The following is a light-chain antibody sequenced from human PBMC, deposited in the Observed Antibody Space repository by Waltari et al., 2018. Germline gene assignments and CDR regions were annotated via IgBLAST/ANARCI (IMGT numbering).Light chain of an antibody. J-gene: IGLJ2*01. CDR3: SSYTSSSTRVV. Sequence: QSALTQSASVSGSPGQSITISCTGTSSDVGGYNYVSWYQQHPGKAPKPMIYDVSNRPSGVSNRFSGSKSGNTASLTISGLQTEDEADYYCSSYTSSSTRVVFGGGTKLTVL. CDR1: SSDVGGYNY. CDR2: DVS. V-gene: IGLV2-14*03.